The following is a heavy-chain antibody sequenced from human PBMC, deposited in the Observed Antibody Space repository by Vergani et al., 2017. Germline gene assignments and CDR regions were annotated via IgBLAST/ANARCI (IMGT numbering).Heavy chain of an antibody. J-gene: IGHJ4*02. CDR2: IRYDGSNK. CDR1: GFTFSSYA. CDR3: ASAWLSYFDY. V-gene: IGHV3-30*02. D-gene: IGHD6-19*01. Sequence: QVQLVESGGGVVQPGRSLRLSCAASGFTFSSYAMHWVRQAPGKGLEWVAFIRYDGSNKYYADSVKGRFTISRDNSKNTLYLQMNSLRAEDTAVYYCASAWLSYFDYWGQGTLVTVSS.